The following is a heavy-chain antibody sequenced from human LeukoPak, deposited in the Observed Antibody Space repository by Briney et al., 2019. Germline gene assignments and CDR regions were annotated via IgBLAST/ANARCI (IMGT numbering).Heavy chain of an antibody. CDR3: AKASLSSGYSYGFNRYFGY. J-gene: IGHJ4*02. D-gene: IGHD5-18*01. CDR2: IWYDGSNK. CDR1: GFTFSSYG. Sequence: GGSLGLSCAASGFTFSSYGMHWVRQAPGKGLEWVAVIWYDGSNKYYADSVKGRFTISRDNSKNTLYLQMNSLRAEDTAVYYCAKASLSSGYSYGFNRYFGYWGQGTLVTVSS. V-gene: IGHV3-33*06.